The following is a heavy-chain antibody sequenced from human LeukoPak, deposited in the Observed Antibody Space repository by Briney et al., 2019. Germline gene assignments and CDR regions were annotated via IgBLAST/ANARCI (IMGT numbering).Heavy chain of an antibody. CDR3: ARDTDFDY. CDR2: ISYDGSNK. CDR1: GFTFSSYA. J-gene: IGHJ4*02. V-gene: IGHV3-30-3*01. Sequence: GGSLRLSCAASGFTFSSYAMHWVRQAPGKGLEWVAVISYDGSNKYYADSVKGRFTISRDNSKNTLYLQMNSLGAEDTAVYYCARDTDFDYWGQGTLVTVSS. D-gene: IGHD4-17*01.